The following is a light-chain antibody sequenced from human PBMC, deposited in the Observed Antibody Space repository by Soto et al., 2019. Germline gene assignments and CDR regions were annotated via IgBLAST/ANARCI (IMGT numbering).Light chain of an antibody. J-gene: IGLJ2*01. CDR1: SSDVGGYNY. CDR3: SSYTYSRDVV. V-gene: IGLV2-14*01. CDR2: DVS. Sequence: QSALTQPASVSGSPGQSITISCTGTSSDVGGYNYVSWYQQHPGKAPKLIIYDVSNRPSGVSNRFSGSKSGNTASLTISGLQAEDEADYYCSSYTYSRDVVFGGGTQLTVL.